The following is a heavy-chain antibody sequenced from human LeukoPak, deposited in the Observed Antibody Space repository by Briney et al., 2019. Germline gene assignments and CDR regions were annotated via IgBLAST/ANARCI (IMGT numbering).Heavy chain of an antibody. J-gene: IGHJ3*02. CDR1: GYTFTGYY. CDR2: INPNSGGT. Sequence: GASVKVSCKASGYTFTGYYMHWVRQAPGQGLEWMGWINPNSGGTNYAQKLQGRVTMTRDTSISKAYMELSRLRSDDTAVYYCASDLGGTSGGRYKAFDIWGQGTMVTVSS. CDR3: ASDLGGTSGGRYKAFDI. D-gene: IGHD4-23*01. V-gene: IGHV1-2*02.